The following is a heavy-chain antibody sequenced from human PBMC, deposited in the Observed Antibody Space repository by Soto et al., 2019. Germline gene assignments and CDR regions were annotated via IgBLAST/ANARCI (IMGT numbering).Heavy chain of an antibody. V-gene: IGHV5-10-1*01. CDR3: ARHDSLDYYDSSGYFPPHHPIDY. CDR2: IDPSDSYT. CDR1: GYSFTSYV. Sequence: PEESLKISWKGSGYSFTSYVISWVRQMPGKGLEWMGRIDPSDSYTNYSPSFQGHVTISADKSISTAYLQWSSLKASDTAMYYCARHDSLDYYDSSGYFPPHHPIDYWGQGTLVTVSS. J-gene: IGHJ4*02. D-gene: IGHD3-22*01.